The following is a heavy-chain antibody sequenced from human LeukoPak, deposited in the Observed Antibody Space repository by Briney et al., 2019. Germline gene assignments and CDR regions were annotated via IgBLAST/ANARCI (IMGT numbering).Heavy chain of an antibody. CDR3: ARQLGAYSYPFDI. V-gene: IGHV4-39*01. CDR1: GCSISSSSYY. CDR2: IYYSGTT. Sequence: SETLSLTCTVSGCSISSSSYYWGWLRQPPGKGLGWIASIYYSGTTLYNPSLTSRVTISVDTSKNQFSLRLNSVTAADTAAYYCARQLGAYSYPFDIWGQGTKVTVSS. D-gene: IGHD3-16*01. J-gene: IGHJ3*02.